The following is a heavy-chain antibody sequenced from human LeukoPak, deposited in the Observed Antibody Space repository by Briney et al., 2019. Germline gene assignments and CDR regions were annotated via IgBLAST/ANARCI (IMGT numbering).Heavy chain of an antibody. CDR3: ASPLGYYGRG. V-gene: IGHV4-34*01. J-gene: IGHJ6*04. D-gene: IGHD3-10*02. CDR1: GGSFSGYY. CDR2: INHSGST. Sequence: SETLSLTCAVYGGSFSGYYWSWIRQPPGKGPEWIGEINHSGSTNYNPSLKSRVTISVDTSKNQFSLKLSSVTAADTAVYYCASPLGYYGRGWGKGTTVTVSS.